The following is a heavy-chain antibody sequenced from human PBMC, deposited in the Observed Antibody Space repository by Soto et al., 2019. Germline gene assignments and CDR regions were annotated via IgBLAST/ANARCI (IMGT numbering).Heavy chain of an antibody. CDR2: IIPILDIA. Sequence: QVQLVQSGAEVKKPGSSVKVYCKASGGTFSNYTITWVRQAPGQGLEWMGRIIPILDIANYAKKFQGRVTITAEKSTSTAYMELSSLRSEDTAVYYCARDVGLGPVTVSTHVDYWGQGTLVIVSS. J-gene: IGHJ4*02. V-gene: IGHV1-69*08. CDR3: ARDVGLGPVTVSTHVDY. D-gene: IGHD3-22*01. CDR1: GGTFSNYT.